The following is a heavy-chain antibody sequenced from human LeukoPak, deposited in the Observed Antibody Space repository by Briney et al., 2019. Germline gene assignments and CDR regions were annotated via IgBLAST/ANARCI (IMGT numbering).Heavy chain of an antibody. V-gene: IGHV1-18*01. J-gene: IGHJ4*02. CDR3: APILHSGLWFRKLHLDY. CDR1: GYTFTSYG. Sequence: GASVKVSCKASGYTFTSYGISWVRQAPGQGLEWMGWISAYNGNTNYAQKLQGRVTMTTDTSTSTAYMELRSLRSDDTAVYYCAPILHSGLWFRKLHLDYWAREPWSPSPQ. CDR2: ISAYNGNT. D-gene: IGHD3-10*01.